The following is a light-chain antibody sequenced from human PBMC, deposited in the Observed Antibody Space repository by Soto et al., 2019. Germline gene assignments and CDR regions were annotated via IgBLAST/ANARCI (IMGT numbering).Light chain of an antibody. Sequence: DIQMTQSPSSVSASVGDRVTITCRASQGISSYLAWYQQKPGRAPKLLISAASSLQSGVPSRFSGSGSGTDFTLTISSLQPEDFATYYCQQTMTFPLTFGGVTKVEI. CDR3: QQTMTFPLT. CDR2: AAS. V-gene: IGKV1-12*01. CDR1: QGISSY. J-gene: IGKJ4*01.